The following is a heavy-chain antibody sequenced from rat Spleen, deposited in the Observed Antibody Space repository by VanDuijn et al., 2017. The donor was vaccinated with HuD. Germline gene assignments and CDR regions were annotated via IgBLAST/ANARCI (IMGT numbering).Heavy chain of an antibody. CDR3: ARLAGSYYPPFDY. CDR2: ISTSGGST. J-gene: IGHJ2*01. Sequence: EVQLVESGGGLVQPGRSLKLSCAASGFTFSNYDMAWVRQAPTKGLEWVASISTSGGSTYYRDSVKGRFTVSRDNAKSTLYLQMDSLRSEDTATYYCARLAGSYYPPFDYWGQGVMVTVSS. CDR1: GFTFSNYD. D-gene: IGHD1-12*02. V-gene: IGHV5-25*01.